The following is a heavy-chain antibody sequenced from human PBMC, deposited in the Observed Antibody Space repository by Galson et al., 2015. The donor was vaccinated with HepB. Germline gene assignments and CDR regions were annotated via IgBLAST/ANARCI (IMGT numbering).Heavy chain of an antibody. CDR3: ARATLLLWFGELSPIDY. V-gene: IGHV1-3*01. D-gene: IGHD3-10*01. Sequence: SVKVSCKASGYTFTSYAMHWVRQAPGQRLEWMGWTNAGNGNTKYSQKFQGRVTITRDTSASTAYMELSSLRSEDTAVYYCARATLLLWFGELSPIDYWGQGTLVTVSS. CDR2: TNAGNGNT. J-gene: IGHJ4*02. CDR1: GYTFTSYA.